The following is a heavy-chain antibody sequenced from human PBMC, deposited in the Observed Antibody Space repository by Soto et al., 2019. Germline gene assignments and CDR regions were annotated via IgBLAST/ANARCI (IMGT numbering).Heavy chain of an antibody. D-gene: IGHD2-2*01. CDR3: ARLGGYCSTTTCYGYYAMDV. CDR1: GGSLSSGPYS. CDR2: FSYSGST. J-gene: IGHJ6*02. Sequence: SETLSLTCTVSGGSLSSGPYSWGWIRQPPEKGLEWIGTFSYSGSTYYNPSLESRVTISVDTSKNQFSLKVSSVTAADTAMYYCARLGGYCSTTTCYGYYAMDVWGQGTTVTVS. V-gene: IGHV4-39*01.